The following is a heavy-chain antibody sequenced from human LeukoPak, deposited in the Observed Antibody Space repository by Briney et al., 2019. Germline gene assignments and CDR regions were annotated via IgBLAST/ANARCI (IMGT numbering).Heavy chain of an antibody. V-gene: IGHV4-4*07. CDR2: IYTSGSP. CDR1: GGSISSYY. D-gene: IGHD4-11*01. CDR3: ASATTVTKYYYYYMDV. Sequence: SETLSLTCTVSGGSISSYYWNWIRQPAGKGLEWIGRIYTSGSPNYNPSLKSRVTMSVDTSKNQFSLKLTSVTAADTAVYYCASATTVTKYYYYYMDVWGKGTTVTVSS. J-gene: IGHJ6*03.